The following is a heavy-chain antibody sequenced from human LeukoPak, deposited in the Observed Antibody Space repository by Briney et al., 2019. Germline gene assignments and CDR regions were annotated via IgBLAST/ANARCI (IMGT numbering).Heavy chain of an antibody. J-gene: IGHJ5*02. CDR1: GYTFTGYY. V-gene: IGHV1-2*02. CDR2: INPNSGGT. D-gene: IGHD2-8*01. Sequence: ASVKVSCKASGYTFTGYYMHWVRQAPGQGLEWMGWINPNSGGTKYAQKFQGRVTMTRDTSISTAYMELSRLRSDDTAVYYCAMTYCTNGVCFNWFDPWGQGTLVTVSS. CDR3: AMTYCTNGVCFNWFDP.